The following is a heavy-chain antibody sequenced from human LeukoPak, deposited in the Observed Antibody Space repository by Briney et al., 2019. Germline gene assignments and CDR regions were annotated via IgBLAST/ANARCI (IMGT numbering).Heavy chain of an antibody. Sequence: SETLSLTCTVSGGSISSYYWSWIRQPPGKGLEWIGYIYYSGSTYYNPSLKSRVTISVDTSKNQFSLKLSSVTAADTAVYYCARAPGWFDPWGQGTLVTVSS. CDR1: GGSISSYY. J-gene: IGHJ5*02. CDR3: ARAPGWFDP. V-gene: IGHV4-59*08. CDR2: IYYSGST.